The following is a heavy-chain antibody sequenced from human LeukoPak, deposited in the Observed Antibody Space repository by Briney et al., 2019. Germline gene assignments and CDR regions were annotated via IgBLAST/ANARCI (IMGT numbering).Heavy chain of an antibody. CDR3: AGLVGRYSSGLYYYYFDY. J-gene: IGHJ4*02. D-gene: IGHD3-22*01. Sequence: SEPLSLTCTVSGDSINSLDLWSWVRQPPGKGLEWIGEMYLSGTTHSNPSVKSRVTRSIDKSKNQFFLNLSSVTAADTAVYYCAGLVGRYSSGLYYYYFDYWGQGTLVTVSS. V-gene: IGHV4-4*02. CDR2: MYLSGTT. CDR1: GDSINSLDL.